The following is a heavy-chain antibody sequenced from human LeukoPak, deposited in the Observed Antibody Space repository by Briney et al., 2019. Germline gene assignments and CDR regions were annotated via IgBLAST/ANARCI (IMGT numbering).Heavy chain of an antibody. Sequence: SETLSLTCAVSGGSIRSYYWSWIRQPPGKGLEWIAYIYYSGSTNYNPSLKSRVTISVDTSKNQFSLKLSSVTAADTAVYYCARVYYSNSYDYWYFDLWGRGTLVTVSS. V-gene: IGHV4-59*01. CDR3: ARVYYSNSYDYWYFDL. J-gene: IGHJ2*01. CDR2: IYYSGST. D-gene: IGHD6-13*01. CDR1: GGSIRSYY.